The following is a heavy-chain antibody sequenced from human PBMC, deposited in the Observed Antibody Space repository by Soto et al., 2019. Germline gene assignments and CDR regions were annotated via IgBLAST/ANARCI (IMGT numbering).Heavy chain of an antibody. Sequence: QVQLVQSGAEVKKPGASVKVSCKASGYTITSYGISWVRQAPGQGLEWMGWISAYNGNTNYAQKLQGRVTMTTDTSTSTAYMELRSLRFDDTAVYYCARRITGTTAGHWFDPWGQGTLVTVSS. CDR3: ARRITGTTAGHWFDP. V-gene: IGHV1-18*01. J-gene: IGHJ5*02. CDR1: GYTITSYG. D-gene: IGHD1-7*01. CDR2: ISAYNGNT.